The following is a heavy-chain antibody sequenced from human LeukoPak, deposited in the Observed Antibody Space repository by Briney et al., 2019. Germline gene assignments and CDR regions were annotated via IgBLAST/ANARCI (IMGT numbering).Heavy chain of an antibody. CDR2: IYTSGST. Sequence: SVTLSLTCTVSGVSMSSGSYYWSWLRQPAGKGLEWIGRIYTSGSTNYNPSLKSRVTISVDTSKNQFSLKLSSVTAADTAVYYCAREGTRWEPSFSAFDIWGQGTMVTVSS. V-gene: IGHV4-61*02. D-gene: IGHD1-26*01. CDR3: AREGTRWEPSFSAFDI. J-gene: IGHJ3*02. CDR1: GVSMSSGSYY.